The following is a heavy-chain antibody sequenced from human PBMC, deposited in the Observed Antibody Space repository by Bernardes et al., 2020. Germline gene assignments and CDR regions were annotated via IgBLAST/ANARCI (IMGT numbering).Heavy chain of an antibody. D-gene: IGHD3-22*01. CDR1: GFTFSIYG. CDR2: ISSDCSNK. CDR3: AKERNRYYYDPTPLFDH. V-gene: IGHV3-30*18. J-gene: IGHJ4*02. Sequence: GGSLRLSCAASGFTFSIYGMHWVRQAPRKGLAWVAVISSDCSNKYYADSVKGRFTISRDNSKNKLYLQMNRLRAEDTAVYYCAKERNRYYYDPTPLFDHWSQGTLVTGSS.